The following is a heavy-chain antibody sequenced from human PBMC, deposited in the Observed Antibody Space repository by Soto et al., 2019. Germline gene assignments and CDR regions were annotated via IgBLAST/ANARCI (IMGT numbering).Heavy chain of an antibody. V-gene: IGHV3-23*01. CDR2: ISGSGHGT. CDR1: GFTFSSYA. J-gene: IGHJ4*02. Sequence: GGSLRLSCAASGFTFSSYAMTWVRQAPGKGLEWVSAISGSGHGTYYADSVKGRFTITRDNSKNTVYLQMNSLRAEDTAVYYCAKSLAYCGSDCYPYFEYWGQGALVTVSS. D-gene: IGHD2-21*02. CDR3: AKSLAYCGSDCYPYFEY.